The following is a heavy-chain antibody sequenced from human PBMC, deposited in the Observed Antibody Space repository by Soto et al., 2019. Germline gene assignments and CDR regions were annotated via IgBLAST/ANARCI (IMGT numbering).Heavy chain of an antibody. D-gene: IGHD7-27*01. CDR3: ARAGSLGIDY. J-gene: IGHJ4*02. CDR2: IYYSGST. V-gene: IGHV4-59*01. Sequence: SETLSLTCPVSGGSISSYYWSWIRQPPGKGLEWIGYIYYSGSTNYNPSLKSRVTISVDTSKNQFSLKLSSVTAADTAVYYCARAGSLGIDYWGQGTLVTVSS. CDR1: GGSISSYY.